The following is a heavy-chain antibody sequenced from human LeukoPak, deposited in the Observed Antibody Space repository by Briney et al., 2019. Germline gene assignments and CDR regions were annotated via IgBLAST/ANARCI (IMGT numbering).Heavy chain of an antibody. Sequence: ASVKVSCEASGYTFTSYGISWVRQAPGQGLEWMGWISAYNGNTNYAQKLQGRVTMTTDTSTSTAYMELRSLRSDDTAVYYCASMGYCSSTSCGGNYYYYMDVWGKGTTVTISS. CDR1: GYTFTSYG. J-gene: IGHJ6*03. CDR2: ISAYNGNT. CDR3: ASMGYCSSTSCGGNYYYYMDV. V-gene: IGHV1-18*01. D-gene: IGHD2-2*01.